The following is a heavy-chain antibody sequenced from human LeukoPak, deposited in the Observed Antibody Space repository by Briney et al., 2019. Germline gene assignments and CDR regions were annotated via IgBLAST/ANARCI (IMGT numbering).Heavy chain of an antibody. CDR1: GGTFSSYA. J-gene: IGHJ4*02. D-gene: IGHD3-10*01. V-gene: IGHV1-69*05. CDR2: IIPIFGTA. Sequence: GSSVTVSCTASGGTFSSYAISWVRQAPGQGREWMEGIIPIFGTANYAQKFQGRVTITTDESTSTAYMELSSLRSEDTAVYYCAREGREGNYFDYWGQGTLVTVSS. CDR3: AREGREGNYFDY.